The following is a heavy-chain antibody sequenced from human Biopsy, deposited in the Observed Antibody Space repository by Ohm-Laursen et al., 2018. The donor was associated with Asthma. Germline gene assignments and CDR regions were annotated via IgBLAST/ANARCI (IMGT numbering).Heavy chain of an antibody. CDR3: VKDIRLQLWGFDS. CDR2: VSWNSGSI. CDR1: GFTFDDYA. D-gene: IGHD6-13*01. V-gene: IGHV3-9*01. J-gene: IGHJ4*02. Sequence: SLGLSCAASGFTFDDYAMHWVRQAPGKGLEWVSGVSWNSGSIDYADSVKGRFTISRDNAKNSLYLQMNSLRGADTALYYCVKDIRLQLWGFDSWGQGTLVTVSS.